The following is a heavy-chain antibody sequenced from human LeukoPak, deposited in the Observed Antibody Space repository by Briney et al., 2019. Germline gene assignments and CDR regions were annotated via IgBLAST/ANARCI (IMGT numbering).Heavy chain of an antibody. J-gene: IGHJ4*02. Sequence: SETPSLTCTVSGGSISSYYWSWIRQPPGKRLEWIGYIYYSGSTNYNPSLKSRVTMSVDTSKNQFSLKLSSVTAADTAVYYCARSLRFFDWLSAFDYWGQGTLVTVSS. CDR3: ARSLRFFDWLSAFDY. CDR1: GGSISSYY. D-gene: IGHD3-9*01. CDR2: IYYSGST. V-gene: IGHV4-59*01.